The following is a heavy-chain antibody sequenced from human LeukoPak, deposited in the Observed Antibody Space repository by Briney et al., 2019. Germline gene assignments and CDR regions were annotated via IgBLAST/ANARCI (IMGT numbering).Heavy chain of an antibody. D-gene: IGHD3-22*01. CDR3: ARYGYYYDSSGYYVYYSDY. V-gene: IGHV4-59*01. J-gene: IGHJ4*02. Sequence: SETLSLTCTVSGGSISSYYWSWIRQPPGKGLEWIGYIYYSGSTNYNPSLKSRVTISVDTSKNQFSLKLSSVTAADTAVYYCARYGYYYDSSGYYVYYSDYWGQGTLVTVSS. CDR2: IYYSGST. CDR1: GGSISSYY.